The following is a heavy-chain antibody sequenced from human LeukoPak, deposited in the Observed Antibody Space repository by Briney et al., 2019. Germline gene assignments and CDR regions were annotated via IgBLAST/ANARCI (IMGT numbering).Heavy chain of an antibody. CDR3: ARHVASGTYYYCYMDV. CDR2: IYSSGST. Sequence: SETLSLTCTVSSGSISRYYWSWIRQPPGKELEWIGYIYSSGSTHYNPSLESRVTFSVDTSKKQFSLKLRSVTAADTAVYYCARHVASGTYYYCYMDVWGKGTTVTVSS. J-gene: IGHJ6*03. CDR1: SGSISRYY. D-gene: IGHD6-13*01. V-gene: IGHV4-4*09.